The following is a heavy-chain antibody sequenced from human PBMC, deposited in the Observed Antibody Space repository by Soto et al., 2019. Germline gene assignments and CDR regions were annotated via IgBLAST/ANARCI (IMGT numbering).Heavy chain of an antibody. CDR2: ISTSNGDT. V-gene: IGHV1-18*01. CDR1: GYTFTYHG. J-gene: IGHJ4*02. D-gene: IGHD2-15*01. CDR3: ARDISIRWSADF. Sequence: QVQLVQSGAEVKKPGASVKVSCKASGYTFTYHGISWVRQAPGQGLEWMGWISTSNGDTNYAQNLQGRVTLTTNTSTSTAYMDLRSLRSDDTAVYYCARDISIRWSADFWGQGTLVTVSS.